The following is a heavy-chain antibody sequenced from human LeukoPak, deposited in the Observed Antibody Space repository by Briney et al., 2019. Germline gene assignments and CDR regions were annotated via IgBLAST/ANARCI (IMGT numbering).Heavy chain of an antibody. CDR1: GFTFSSYG. J-gene: IGHJ2*01. Sequence: GGSLRLSCAASGFTFSSYGMHWVRQAPGKGLEWVAFIRYDGSNKYYADSVKGRFTISRDNSKNTLYLQMNSLRAEDTAVYYCAKDSYYGSGKFRYFDLWGRGTLVTVSS. D-gene: IGHD3-10*01. CDR3: AKDSYYGSGKFRYFDL. V-gene: IGHV3-30*02. CDR2: IRYDGSNK.